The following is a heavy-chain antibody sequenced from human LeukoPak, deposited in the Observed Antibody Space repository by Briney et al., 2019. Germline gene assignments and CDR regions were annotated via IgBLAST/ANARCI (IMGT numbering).Heavy chain of an antibody. CDR1: GGSISSSSYY. V-gene: IGHV4-39*07. Sequence: SETLSLTCTVSGGSISSSSYYWGWIRQPPGKGLEWIGSIYYSESTYYNPSLKSRVTISVDTSKNQFSLKLSSVTAADTAVYYCVRQAGGGSTTFMDVWGKGTTVTVSS. D-gene: IGHD2-2*01. CDR2: IYYSEST. CDR3: VRQAGGGSTTFMDV. J-gene: IGHJ6*03.